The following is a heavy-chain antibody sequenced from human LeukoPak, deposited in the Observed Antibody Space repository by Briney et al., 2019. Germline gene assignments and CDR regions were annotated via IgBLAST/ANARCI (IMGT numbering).Heavy chain of an antibody. CDR3: ARDRGWIQHDI. CDR1: GFTFSNYG. J-gene: IGHJ3*02. CDR2: ISYDGINK. D-gene: IGHD5-18*01. V-gene: IGHV3-30*03. Sequence: GGSLRLSCAASGFTFSNYGIHWVRQAPGKGLEWVAVISYDGINKYYADSVKGRFTISRDNSKNTLYLQMNSLRAEDTAVYYCARDRGWIQHDIWGQGTMVTVSS.